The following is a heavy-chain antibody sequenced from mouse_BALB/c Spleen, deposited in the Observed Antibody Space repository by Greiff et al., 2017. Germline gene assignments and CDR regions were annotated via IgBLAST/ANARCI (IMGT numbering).Heavy chain of an antibody. CDR2: ISSGSSTI. Sequence: EVKLVESGGGLVQPGGSRKLSCAASGFTFSSFGMHWVRQAPEKGLEWVAYISSGSSTIYYADTVKGRFTISRDNPKNTLFLQMTSLRSEDTAMYYCARRGWLPPYYAMDYWGQGTSVTVSS. V-gene: IGHV5-17*02. J-gene: IGHJ4*01. CDR1: GFTFSSFG. CDR3: ARRGWLPPYYAMDY. D-gene: IGHD2-3*01.